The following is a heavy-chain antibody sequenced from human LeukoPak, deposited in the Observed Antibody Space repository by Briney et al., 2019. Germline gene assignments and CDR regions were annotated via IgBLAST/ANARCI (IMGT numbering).Heavy chain of an antibody. J-gene: IGHJ5*02. CDR1: GFTFSDYY. Sequence: GGSLRLSCAASGFTFSDYYMSWIRQAPGKGLEWVAYISSSGTNIYYADSVKGRFTISRDNAKNSLYLQMNSLRAEDTAVYYCAKDVYQMQNWFDPWGQGTLVTVSS. D-gene: IGHD2-2*01. CDR2: ISSSGTNI. V-gene: IGHV3-11*01. CDR3: AKDVYQMQNWFDP.